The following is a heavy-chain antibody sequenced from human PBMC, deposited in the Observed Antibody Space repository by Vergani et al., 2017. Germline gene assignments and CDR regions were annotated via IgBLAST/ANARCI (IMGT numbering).Heavy chain of an antibody. CDR2: IYTSGST. V-gene: IGHV4-4*07. CDR1: GGSISSYY. J-gene: IGHJ6*02. Sequence: QVQLQESGPGLVKPSQTLSLTCTVSGGSISSYYWSWIRQPAGKGLEWIGRIYTSGSTNYNPSLKSRVTMSVDTSKNQFSLKLSPVTAADTAVYYCAREAGAATNYYYYYGMDVWGQGTTVTVSS. D-gene: IGHD1-26*01. CDR3: AREAGAATNYYYYYGMDV.